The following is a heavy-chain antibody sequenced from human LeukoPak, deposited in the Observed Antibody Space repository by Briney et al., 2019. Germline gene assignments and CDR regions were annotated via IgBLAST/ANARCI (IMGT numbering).Heavy chain of an antibody. CDR1: GYTFTGYY. CDR2: IYPNSGST. Sequence: ASVKVSCKASGYTFTGYYMHWVRQAPGQGLEWMGWIYPNSGSTNYAQKFQGRVTVTRDTSTSTAYMQLSRLRSDDTAVYYCATGRGYSYGFDYWGQGTLVTVSS. D-gene: IGHD5-18*01. J-gene: IGHJ4*02. V-gene: IGHV1-2*02. CDR3: ATGRGYSYGFDY.